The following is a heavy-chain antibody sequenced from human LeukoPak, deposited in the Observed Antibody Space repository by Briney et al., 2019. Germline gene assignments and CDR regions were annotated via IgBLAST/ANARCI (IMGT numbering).Heavy chain of an antibody. J-gene: IGHJ6*02. Sequence: GGSLRLSCAASGFTFSDYRMYWVRQPPGKGLVWASYINTDGRTTKYADSVRGRFTISRDNAKNTLYLQMNSLRAEDTAVYYCARGGGGLGVWGQGTTVTVSS. CDR2: INTDGRTT. CDR1: GFTFSDYR. CDR3: ARGGGGLGV. V-gene: IGHV3-74*03.